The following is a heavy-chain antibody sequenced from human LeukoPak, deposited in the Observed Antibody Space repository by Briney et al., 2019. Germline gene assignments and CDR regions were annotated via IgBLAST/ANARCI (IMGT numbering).Heavy chain of an antibody. CDR2: ISGSGGST. CDR1: GFTFSSYA. Sequence: GGSLRLSCAASGFTFSSYAMSWVRQAPGKGLEWVSAISGSGGSTYYADSVKGRFTISRDNSKNTLYLQMNSLRAEDTAVYYCATSYYYGSGVFDYWGQGTLVTVSS. D-gene: IGHD3-10*01. V-gene: IGHV3-23*01. J-gene: IGHJ4*02. CDR3: ATSYYYGSGVFDY.